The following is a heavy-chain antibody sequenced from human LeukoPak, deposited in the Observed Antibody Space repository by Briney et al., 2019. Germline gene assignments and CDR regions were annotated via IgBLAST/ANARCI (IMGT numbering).Heavy chain of an antibody. V-gene: IGHV1-18*01. Sequence: ASGKVSCKASGYTFTSYGISWVRQAPGQGLEWMGWISAYNGNTNYAQKLQGRVTMTTDTSTSTAYMELRSLRSDDTAVYYCAREGIADYDILTGPKPIDYWGQGTLVTVSS. D-gene: IGHD3-9*01. CDR2: ISAYNGNT. CDR3: AREGIADYDILTGPKPIDY. J-gene: IGHJ4*02. CDR1: GYTFTSYG.